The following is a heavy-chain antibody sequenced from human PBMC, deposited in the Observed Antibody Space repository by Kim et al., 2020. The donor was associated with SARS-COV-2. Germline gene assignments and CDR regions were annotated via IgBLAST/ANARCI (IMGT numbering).Heavy chain of an antibody. CDR1: GFTFSDYY. CDR2: ISNSGTAL. CDR3: TRDPDTTSKVDY. D-gene: IGHD1-1*01. J-gene: IGHJ4*02. Sequence: GGSLRLSCAASGFTFSDYYMSWILQTPGKGLEWVAWISNSGTALYYGDSVKGRFTISRDNAENSVYLQMNSLRADDTAVYYCTRDPDTTSKVDYWGQGTLVTVSS. V-gene: IGHV3-11*04.